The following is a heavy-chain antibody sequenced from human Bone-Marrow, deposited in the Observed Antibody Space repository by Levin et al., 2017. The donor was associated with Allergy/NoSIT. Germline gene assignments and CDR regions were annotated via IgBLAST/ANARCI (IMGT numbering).Heavy chain of an antibody. CDR3: ARYEVSQDYFDY. CDR2: IYPSDSDT. V-gene: IGHV5-51*01. CDR1: GYIFTAYW. J-gene: IGHJ4*02. Sequence: GESLKISCKVSGYIFTAYWIGWVRQMPGKGLEWMGIIYPSDSDTRDSPSFQGQVTMSVDTSTFTAYLHLTSLKASDTAMYYCARYEVSQDYFDYWGQGTLVTVS. D-gene: IGHD3-22*01.